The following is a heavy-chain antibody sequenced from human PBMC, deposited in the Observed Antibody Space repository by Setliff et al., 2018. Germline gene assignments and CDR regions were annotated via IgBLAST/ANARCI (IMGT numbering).Heavy chain of an antibody. CDR3: ARDPYYDSGSYP. V-gene: IGHV4-4*07. Sequence: PSETLSLTCTVSDGSISSYFWTWIRQPAGKGLEWIGRIYTSGSTDSHPSLKSRVSISIDTSKNQFSLKLSSMTAADTAVYYCARDPYYDSGSYPWGQGTLVTVSS. D-gene: IGHD3-10*01. J-gene: IGHJ5*02. CDR1: DGSISSYF. CDR2: IYTSGST.